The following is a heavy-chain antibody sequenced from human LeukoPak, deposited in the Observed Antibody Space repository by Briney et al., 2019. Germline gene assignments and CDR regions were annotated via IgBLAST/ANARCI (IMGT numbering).Heavy chain of an antibody. J-gene: IGHJ4*02. D-gene: IGHD6-13*01. V-gene: IGHV3-23*01. Sequence: GGTLRLSCAASGFTFSSYGMSWVRQAPGKGLEWVSAISGSVGTTYYADSVKGRFTISRDNSKNTLYLQMNSLRAEDTAVYYCAKVPGIAAAGFYFDYWGQGTLVTVSS. CDR2: ISGSVGTT. CDR3: AKVPGIAAAGFYFDY. CDR1: GFTFSSYG.